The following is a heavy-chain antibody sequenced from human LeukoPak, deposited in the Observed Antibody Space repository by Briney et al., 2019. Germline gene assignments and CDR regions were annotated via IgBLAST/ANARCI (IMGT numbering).Heavy chain of an antibody. V-gene: IGHV4-39*07. CDR2: IYYSGST. Sequence: PSETLSLTCTVSGGSISSSSYYWGWIRQPPGKGLEWIGSIYYSGSTYYNPSLKSRVTISVDTSKNQFSLKLSSVTAADTAVYYCARQAYRYSSGPESYMDVWGKGTTVTVSS. J-gene: IGHJ6*03. CDR3: ARQAYRYSSGPESYMDV. CDR1: GGSISSSSYY. D-gene: IGHD6-19*01.